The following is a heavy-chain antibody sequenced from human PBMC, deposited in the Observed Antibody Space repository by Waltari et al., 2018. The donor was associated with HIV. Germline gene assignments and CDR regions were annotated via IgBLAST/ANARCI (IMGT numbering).Heavy chain of an antibody. V-gene: IGHV4-34*01. CDR1: GGSFSTYS. D-gene: IGHD6-13*01. J-gene: IGHJ4*02. CDR2: INQSGSI. CDR3: ARERRYSSSWYTGYYFDS. Sequence: QVQLQQWGATLLKTSETLSLTCAVYGGSFSTYSWTWIRHTPGKGGLEWIGEINQSGSINYNPSLKSRVIISLDMSKIQFSLNMISMTGADTAVYYCARERRYSSSWYTGYYFDSWGQGSRVIVSS.